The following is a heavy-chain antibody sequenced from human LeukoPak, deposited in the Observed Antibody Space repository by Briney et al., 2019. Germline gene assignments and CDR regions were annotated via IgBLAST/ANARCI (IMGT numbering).Heavy chain of an antibody. CDR1: GFTFSSYS. CDR3: ARVLDSSGYYYYFDY. J-gene: IGHJ4*02. D-gene: IGHD3-22*01. CDR2: ISSSSSTI. Sequence: PGGSLRLSCAASGFTFSSYSMNWVRQAPGKGLEWVSYISSSSSTIYYADSVKGRFTISSDNAKNSLYLQMNSLRAEDTAVYYCARVLDSSGYYYYFDYWGQGTLVTVSS. V-gene: IGHV3-48*01.